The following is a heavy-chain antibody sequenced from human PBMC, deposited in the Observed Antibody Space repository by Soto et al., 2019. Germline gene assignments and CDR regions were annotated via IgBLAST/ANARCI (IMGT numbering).Heavy chain of an antibody. D-gene: IGHD7-27*01. CDR1: GGSFSGYY. V-gene: IGHV4-34*01. Sequence: SETLSLTCAVYGGSFSGYYWSWIRQPPGKGLEWIGEINHSGSTNYNPSLKSRVTISVDTSKNQFSLKLSSVTAADTAVYYCARAPNWGWRAFDIWGQGTMVTVSS. CDR2: INHSGST. CDR3: ARAPNWGWRAFDI. J-gene: IGHJ3*02.